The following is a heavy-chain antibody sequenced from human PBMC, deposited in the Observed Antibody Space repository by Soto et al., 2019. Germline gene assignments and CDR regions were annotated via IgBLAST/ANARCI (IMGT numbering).Heavy chain of an antibody. CDR2: INTYNGNT. V-gene: IGHV1-18*01. Sequence: QVQLVQSGAEVKNPGASVKVSCKASGYTFTRYGIGWARQAPGQGLEWMGWINTYNGNTNYAQNVQGTVTLTTDTSRRTAYMELRSLSSNDTAIYYCAMVDVYVTPSPQDVWGQGTTVIVSS. CDR3: AMVDVYVTPSPQDV. J-gene: IGHJ6*02. D-gene: IGHD3-16*01. CDR1: GYTFTRYG.